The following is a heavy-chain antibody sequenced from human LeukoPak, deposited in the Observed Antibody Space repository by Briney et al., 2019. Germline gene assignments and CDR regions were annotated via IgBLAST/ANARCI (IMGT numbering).Heavy chain of an antibody. CDR3: VKDPRDTYGTNWFVS. CDR2: ISGTGGAT. Sequence: GGSLRLSCVASGFSFGNYAMSWVRQAPGKGLQWVSQISGTGGATWYAGFARDRFTISRDNSEKTLYLQMSGLRVEDTAMYYCVKDPRDTYGTNWFVSWGQGTLLIVSS. CDR1: GFSFGNYA. D-gene: IGHD2-21*01. V-gene: IGHV3-23*01. J-gene: IGHJ5*01.